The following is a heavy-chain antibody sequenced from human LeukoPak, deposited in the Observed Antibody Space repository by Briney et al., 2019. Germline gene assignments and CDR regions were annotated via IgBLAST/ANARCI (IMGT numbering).Heavy chain of an antibody. D-gene: IGHD1-26*01. V-gene: IGHV1-2*02. Sequence: ASVKVSCKASGYTFTGYYMHWVRQAPGQGLEWMGWINRNSGGTNYAQKFQGRVTMTRDTSISTAYMELSRLRSDDTAVYYCARDTGGRTRHFDYWGQGTLVTVSS. CDR1: GYTFTGYY. CDR3: ARDTGGRTRHFDY. J-gene: IGHJ4*02. CDR2: INRNSGGT.